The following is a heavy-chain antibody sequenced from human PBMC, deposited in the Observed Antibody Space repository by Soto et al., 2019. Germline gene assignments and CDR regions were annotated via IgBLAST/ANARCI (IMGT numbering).Heavy chain of an antibody. J-gene: IGHJ5*02. CDR1: GGSISSSSYY. CDR3: ARQTPAALPRTYNWFDP. Sequence: QLQLQESGPGLVKPSETLSLTCTVSGGSISSSSYYWGWIRQPPGKGLEWIGSIYYSGSTYYNPSLKCRVTISVDTSKNQFSLKLSSVTAADTAVYYCARQTPAALPRTYNWFDPWGQGTLVTVSS. CDR2: IYYSGST. V-gene: IGHV4-39*01. D-gene: IGHD2-2*01.